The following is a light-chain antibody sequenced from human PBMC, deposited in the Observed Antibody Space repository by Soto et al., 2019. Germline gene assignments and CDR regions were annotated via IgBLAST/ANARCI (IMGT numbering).Light chain of an antibody. V-gene: IGKV1-39*01. CDR3: QQSFNIPRT. CDR1: QTISNY. J-gene: IGKJ1*01. CDR2: AAS. Sequence: DIQMTQSPSSLSASVGDRVTITCRASQTISNYLNWYQHKPGEAPKLLIYAASSLQSGVPARFSGSVSGTEFTLVISSLQPEDFGTFYCQQSFNIPRTFGQGTKVEIK.